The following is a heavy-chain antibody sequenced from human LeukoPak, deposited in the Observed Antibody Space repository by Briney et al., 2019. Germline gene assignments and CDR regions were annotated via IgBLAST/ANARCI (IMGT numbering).Heavy chain of an antibody. V-gene: IGHV1-18*01. Sequence: ASVKVSCKTSGYNFNRYTITWVRQAPGQGLEWMGWVSTSNGDTSYADMFQGRVTMTTETVTKTAYMELRRLRSGDTAMYFCARVSDTSMVTPGFDSWGQGTLVTVSS. D-gene: IGHD5-18*01. CDR3: ARVSDTSMVTPGFDS. CDR2: VSTSNGDT. J-gene: IGHJ4*02. CDR1: GYNFNRYT.